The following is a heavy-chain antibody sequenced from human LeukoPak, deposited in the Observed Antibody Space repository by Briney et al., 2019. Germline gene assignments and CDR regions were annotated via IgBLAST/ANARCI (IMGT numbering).Heavy chain of an antibody. CDR2: IHYSGST. Sequence: SETLSLTCTVSGGSISSSIYYWGWIRQPPGKGLEWIGSIHYSGSTYYKPTLRSRVTISVDTSKNQFSLKLSSVTAADTSVYYCLRFGSASYYNNFDGWGQGTLVTVSS. V-gene: IGHV4-39*01. D-gene: IGHD3-10*01. CDR1: GGSISSSIYY. J-gene: IGHJ4*02. CDR3: LRFGSASYYNNFDG.